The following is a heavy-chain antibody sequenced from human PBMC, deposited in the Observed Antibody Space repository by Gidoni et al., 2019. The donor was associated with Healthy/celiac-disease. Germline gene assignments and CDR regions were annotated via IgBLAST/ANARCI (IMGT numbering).Heavy chain of an antibody. CDR1: GGSFSGYY. D-gene: IGHD5-18*01. V-gene: IGHV4-34*01. CDR3: ARGKGGYSYGYCWFDP. CDR2: INHSGST. Sequence: QVQLQPWGAGLSKPSETLSLTCAVYGGSFSGYYWSWNRQPPGKGLEWIGEINHSGSTNYNPSLKSGVTISVDTSKNQFSLKLSSVTAADTAVYYCARGKGGYSYGYCWFDPWGQGTLVTVSS. J-gene: IGHJ5*02.